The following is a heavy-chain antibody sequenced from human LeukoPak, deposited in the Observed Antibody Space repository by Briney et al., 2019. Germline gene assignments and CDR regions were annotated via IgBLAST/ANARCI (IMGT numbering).Heavy chain of an antibody. Sequence: GSLRLSCEASGFTFTSFWMSWVRQPPGKGLEWIGEINHSGSTNYNPSLKSRVTISVDTSKNQFSLKLSSVTAADTAVYYCARVTPGGKELDYWGQGTLVTVSS. D-gene: IGHD1-26*01. V-gene: IGHV4-34*01. CDR1: GFTFTSFW. CDR3: ARVTPGGKELDY. J-gene: IGHJ4*02. CDR2: INHSGST.